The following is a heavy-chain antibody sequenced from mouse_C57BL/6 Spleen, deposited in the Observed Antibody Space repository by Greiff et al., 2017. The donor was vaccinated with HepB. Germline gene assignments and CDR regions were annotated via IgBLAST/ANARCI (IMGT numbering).Heavy chain of an antibody. CDR3: ARSLDGYYPDY. Sequence: VQLQQSGPELVKPGASVKISCKASGYSFTSYYIHWVKQRPGQGLEWIGWIYPGSGNTKYNEKFKGKATLTADTSSSTAYMQLSSLTSEDSAVYYCARSLDGYYPDYWGQGTTLTVSS. J-gene: IGHJ2*01. CDR1: GYSFTSYY. V-gene: IGHV1-66*01. D-gene: IGHD2-3*01. CDR2: IYPGSGNT.